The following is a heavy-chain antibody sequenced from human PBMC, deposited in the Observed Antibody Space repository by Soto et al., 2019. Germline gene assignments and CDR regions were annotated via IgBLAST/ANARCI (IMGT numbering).Heavy chain of an antibody. CDR2: INSDGSST. Sequence: GGSLRLSCAASGFTFNTYWMHWVRQAPGKGLAWVSRINSDGSSTFYADSVKGRFTISRDNAKNTLYLQMNSLRAEDTAVYYCASSLLTPFDYWGQGTLVTVSS. D-gene: IGHD7-27*01. CDR1: GFTFNTYW. V-gene: IGHV3-74*01. CDR3: ASSLLTPFDY. J-gene: IGHJ4*02.